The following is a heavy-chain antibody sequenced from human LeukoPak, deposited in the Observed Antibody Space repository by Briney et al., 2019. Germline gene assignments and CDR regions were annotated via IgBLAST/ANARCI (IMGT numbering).Heavy chain of an antibody. D-gene: IGHD1-26*01. CDR2: IDTGGNYI. CDR1: GFTFSSYI. Sequence: GGSLRLSCAASGFTFSSYIMKWVRQAPGKGLAWVSSIDTGGNYIYYADSVKGRFTISRDNAKNSLYLQMNSLRAEDTAVYYCARETSGNYYFDSWGRGTLVTVSS. J-gene: IGHJ4*02. V-gene: IGHV3-21*01. CDR3: ARETSGNYYFDS.